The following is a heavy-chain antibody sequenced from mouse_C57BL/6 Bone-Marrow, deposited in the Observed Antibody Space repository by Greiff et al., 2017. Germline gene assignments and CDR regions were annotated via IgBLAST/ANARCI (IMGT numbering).Heavy chain of an antibody. CDR1: GFNIKDDY. CDR2: IDPENGDT. J-gene: IGHJ3*01. V-gene: IGHV14-4*01. CDR3: TTGGSAWFAY. Sequence: EVKLMESGAELVRPGASVKLSCTASGFNIKDDYMHWVKQRPEQGLEWIGRIDPENGDTEYASKFQGKATITADTSSNTAYLQLSSLTSEDTAVYYCTTGGSAWFAYWGQGTLVTVSA.